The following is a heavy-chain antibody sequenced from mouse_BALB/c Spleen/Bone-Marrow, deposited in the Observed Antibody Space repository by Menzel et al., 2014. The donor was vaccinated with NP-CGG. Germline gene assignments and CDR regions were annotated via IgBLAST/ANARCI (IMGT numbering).Heavy chain of an antibody. CDR2: INSNGGST. D-gene: IGHD2-1*01. V-gene: IGHV5-6-3*01. J-gene: IGHJ3*01. Sequence: EVKVVESGGGLVQPGGSLKLSCAASGFTFSWFGMSWVRQTPDKRLELVATINSNGGSTYYPDSVKGRSTISRDNAKNTLYLQMSSLKSEDTAMYYCARGLDYGNYGPGFAYWGQGTLVTVSA. CDR1: GFTFSWFG. CDR3: ARGLDYGNYGPGFAY.